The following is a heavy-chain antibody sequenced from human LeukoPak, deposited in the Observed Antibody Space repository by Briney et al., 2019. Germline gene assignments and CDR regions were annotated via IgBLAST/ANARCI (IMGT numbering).Heavy chain of an antibody. J-gene: IGHJ6*03. CDR2: IYSGGST. D-gene: IGHD5/OR15-5a*01. Sequence: GGSLRLSCAASGFTVSSNYMSWVRQAPGKGLEWVSVIYSGGSTYYADSVKGRFTISRDNSKNTLYLQMNSLRSEDTAVYYCARGGDVYPYYYYMDVWGKGTTVTVSS. V-gene: IGHV3-53*05. CDR3: ARGGDVYPYYYYMDV. CDR1: GFTVSSNY.